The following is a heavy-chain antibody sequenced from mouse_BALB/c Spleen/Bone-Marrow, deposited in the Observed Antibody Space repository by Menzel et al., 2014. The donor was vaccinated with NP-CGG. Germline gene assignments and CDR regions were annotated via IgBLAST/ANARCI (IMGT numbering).Heavy chain of an antibody. Sequence: VQLQQSGAELAKPGASVKLSCTASGFNIKDTYIHWVKQRPEQGLEWIGRIDPANEHTKYDPNFQGKATITADTSSNTASLQLSSLTSEDTAVYYCASLTGTFDYWGQGSTLTVSS. D-gene: IGHD4-1*01. CDR1: GFNIKDTY. CDR2: IDPANEHT. J-gene: IGHJ2*01. CDR3: ASLTGTFDY. V-gene: IGHV14-3*02.